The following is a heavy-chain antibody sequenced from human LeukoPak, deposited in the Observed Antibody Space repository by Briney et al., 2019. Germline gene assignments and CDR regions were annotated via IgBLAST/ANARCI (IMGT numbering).Heavy chain of an antibody. Sequence: SETLSLTCTVSGGSISSSSYYWGWIRQPPGKGLEWIGSIYYSGSTYYNPSLKSRVTISVDTSKNQFSLKLTSVTAADTAVYYCARGVGTVTGPYYYYGMDVWGQGTTVTVSS. D-gene: IGHD4-17*01. CDR1: GGSISSSSYY. V-gene: IGHV4-39*07. CDR3: ARGVGTVTGPYYYYGMDV. J-gene: IGHJ6*02. CDR2: IYYSGST.